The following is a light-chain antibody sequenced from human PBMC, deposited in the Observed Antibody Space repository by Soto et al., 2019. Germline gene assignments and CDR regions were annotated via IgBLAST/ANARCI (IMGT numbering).Light chain of an antibody. CDR3: QQSSTAPFT. CDR1: QNINTY. Sequence: DIPMTQSPSSLSASVGDRVTITCRASQNINTYLNWYQQKPGKAPKLLIFAASSLQSGVPSRFSGSGSRTDFPLTISSLRPEDFAPYYCQQSSTAPFTFGPGTKVDIK. V-gene: IGKV1-39*01. J-gene: IGKJ3*01. CDR2: AAS.